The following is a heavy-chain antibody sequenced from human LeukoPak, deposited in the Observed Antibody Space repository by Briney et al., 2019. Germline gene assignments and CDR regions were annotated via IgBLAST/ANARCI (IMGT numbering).Heavy chain of an antibody. CDR2: INHSGST. CDR3: ARGPVYYDFWSGYSSGYYMDV. J-gene: IGHJ6*03. V-gene: IGHV4-34*01. D-gene: IGHD3-3*01. CDR1: GFTFSSYS. Sequence: PGGSLRLSCAASGFTFSSYSVEWIRQPPGKGLEWIGEINHSGSTNYNPSLKSRVTISVDTSKNQFSLKLSSVTAADTAVYYCARGPVYYDFWSGYSSGYYMDVWGKGTTVTVSS.